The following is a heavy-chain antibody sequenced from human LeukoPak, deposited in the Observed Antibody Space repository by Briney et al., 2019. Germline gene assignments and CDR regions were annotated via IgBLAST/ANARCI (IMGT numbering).Heavy chain of an antibody. J-gene: IGHJ4*02. CDR3: AISENYFDS. CDR2: IYYSGST. Sequence: SETLSLTCAVSDGSISSSSFYWGWIRQPPGRELEWIGSIYYSGSTYYNPSLKSRVTISADTSKNQFFLKLSSVTAADTAVYYCAISENYFDSWGQGSLVTVSS. V-gene: IGHV4-39*01. D-gene: IGHD3-3*02. CDR1: DGSISSSSFY.